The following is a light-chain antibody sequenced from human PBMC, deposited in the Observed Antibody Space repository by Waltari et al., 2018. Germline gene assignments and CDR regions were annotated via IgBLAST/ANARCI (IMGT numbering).Light chain of an antibody. V-gene: IGLV2-14*03. CDR1: SSDVGGYNY. CDR2: DVS. Sequence: QSALTQPASVSGSPGQSITISCTGTSSDVGGYNYVSWYQQHPGKAPNLMIYDVSNRPSGVSKRCSGSKSGNTASLTISGLQAEDEADYYCSSYTSSSTLVVFGGGTKLTVL. CDR3: SSYTSSSTLVV. J-gene: IGLJ3*02.